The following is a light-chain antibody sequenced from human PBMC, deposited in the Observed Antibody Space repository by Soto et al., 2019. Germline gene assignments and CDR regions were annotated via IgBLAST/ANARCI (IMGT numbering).Light chain of an antibody. CDR2: DAS. CDR3: QRRGDWPLYT. Sequence: EIVLTQSPATLSLSPGERATLSCRASQSVNTYLAWYQQKPGQAPRLLIYDASDRATGIPARFSGSGSGTDFTLTISSLEPEDSAVYYCQRRGDWPLYTFGQGTKLEIK. CDR1: QSVNTY. J-gene: IGKJ2*01. V-gene: IGKV3-11*01.